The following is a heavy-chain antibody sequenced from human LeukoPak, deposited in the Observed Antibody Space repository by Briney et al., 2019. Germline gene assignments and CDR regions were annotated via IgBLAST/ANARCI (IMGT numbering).Heavy chain of an antibody. CDR2: ISSSGSTI. CDR1: GFTFSDYY. J-gene: IGHJ4*02. D-gene: IGHD5-12*01. Sequence: GGSLRLSCAASGFTFSDYYMSWIRQAPGKGLEWVSYISSSGSTIYYADSVKGRFTISPDNAKNSLYLQMNSLRAEDTAVYYCARRVVATIAEYYFDYWGQGTLVTVSS. V-gene: IGHV3-11*04. CDR3: ARRVVATIAEYYFDY.